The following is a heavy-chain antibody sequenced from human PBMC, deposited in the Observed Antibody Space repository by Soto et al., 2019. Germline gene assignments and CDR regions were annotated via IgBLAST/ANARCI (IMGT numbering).Heavy chain of an antibody. J-gene: IGHJ5*02. CDR2: IIPISGTA. V-gene: IGHV1-69*12. Sequence: QVQLVQSGAEVKKPGSSVKVSCKASGGTFSSYAISWVRQAPGQGLEWMGGIIPISGTANYAQKFQGRVTITADESTSTAYMELSSLRSDDTAVYYCARSYCSGGSCYSENWFDPWGQGTLVTVSS. CDR3: ARSYCSGGSCYSENWFDP. CDR1: GGTFSSYA. D-gene: IGHD2-15*01.